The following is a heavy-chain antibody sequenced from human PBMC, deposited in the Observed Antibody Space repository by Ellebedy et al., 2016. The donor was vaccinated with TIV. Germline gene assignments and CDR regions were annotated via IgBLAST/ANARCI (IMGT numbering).Heavy chain of an antibody. CDR3: AKGGGSGFDY. J-gene: IGHJ4*02. D-gene: IGHD3-10*01. CDR1: GFTFNTFA. Sequence: GESLKISCAASGFTFNTFAMTWVRQVPGKGLEWVATISGLGGDKTYYADSVKGRFTPSRDDSTKTVFLHMNNLKVEDTARYYCAKGGGSGFDYWGQGALVIVSS. V-gene: IGHV3-23*01. CDR2: ISGLGGDKT.